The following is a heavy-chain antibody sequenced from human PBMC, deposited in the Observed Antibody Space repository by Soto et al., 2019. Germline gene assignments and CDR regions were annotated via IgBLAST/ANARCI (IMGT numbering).Heavy chain of an antibody. J-gene: IGHJ4*02. D-gene: IGHD6-19*01. CDR3: AQGEGEAVACSVVHY. CDR2: ISWNSGSI. V-gene: IGHV3-9*03. Sequence: EVQLVESGGGLVQPGRSLRLSCAASGFTFDDYAMHWVRQAPGKGLEWVSGISWNSGSIGYADSVKGRFTISRDNAKKSLWLPLDPLRAENLASYYCAQGEGEAVACSVVHYWGQGTLVTVSS. CDR1: GFTFDDYA.